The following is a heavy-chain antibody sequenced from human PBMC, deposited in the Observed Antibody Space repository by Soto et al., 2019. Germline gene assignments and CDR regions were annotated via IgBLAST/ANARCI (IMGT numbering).Heavy chain of an antibody. V-gene: IGHV3-23*01. CDR2: LVGSGADK. Sequence: GGSLRLSCAASGFSFSAYAMNWVRQAPGKGLQWVSGLVGSGADKNYADSVRGRFTVSRDNSKNTLYLQMNSLRDEDTAVYYCAKDLIAGNGIWEAFDMWGRGTKVPVSS. D-gene: IGHD2-8*01. J-gene: IGHJ3*02. CDR1: GFSFSAYA. CDR3: AKDLIAGNGIWEAFDM.